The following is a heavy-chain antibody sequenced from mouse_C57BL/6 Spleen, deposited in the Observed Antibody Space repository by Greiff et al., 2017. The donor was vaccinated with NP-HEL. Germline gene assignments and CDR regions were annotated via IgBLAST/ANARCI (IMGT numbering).Heavy chain of an antibody. CDR1: GFTFSSYT. D-gene: IGHD3-2*02. V-gene: IGHV5-9*01. Sequence: EVKLVESGGGLVKPGGSLKLSCAASGFTFSSYTMSWVRQTPEKRLEWVATISGGGGNTYYPDSVKGRFTISRDNAKNTLYLQMSSLRSEDTALYDCARHETAQALFGGWGQGTTLTVAS. J-gene: IGHJ2*01. CDR2: ISGGGGNT. CDR3: ARHETAQALFGG.